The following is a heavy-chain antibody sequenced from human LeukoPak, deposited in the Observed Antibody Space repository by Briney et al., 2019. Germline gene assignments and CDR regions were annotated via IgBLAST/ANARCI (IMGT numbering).Heavy chain of an antibody. CDR1: GDSVSRNTAG. D-gene: IGHD1-26*01. J-gene: IGHJ4*02. CDR2: TYYRSRWYS. CDR3: ARDHSGSQGVYYFDY. Sequence: SQTLSLTCAISGDSVSRNTAGWNWIRQSPSRGLEWLGRTYYRSRWYSDFAPSVRSRITINPDTSKNQFSLQLTSVTPEDTAVYYCARDHSGSQGVYYFDYWGQGTLVTVSS. V-gene: IGHV6-1*01.